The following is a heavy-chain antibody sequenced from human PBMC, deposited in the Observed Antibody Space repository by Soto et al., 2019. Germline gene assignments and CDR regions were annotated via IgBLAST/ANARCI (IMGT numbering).Heavy chain of an antibody. D-gene: IGHD3-16*01. Sequence: SETLSLTCTVSGGSISSSSYYWGWIRQPPGKGLEWIGSIYYSGSTYYNPSLKSRVTISVDTSKNQFSLKLSSVTAADTAVYYCARHGGLKMDAKYFDYWGQGTLVTVSS. J-gene: IGHJ4*02. CDR1: GGSISSSSYY. CDR3: ARHGGLKMDAKYFDY. V-gene: IGHV4-39*01. CDR2: IYYSGST.